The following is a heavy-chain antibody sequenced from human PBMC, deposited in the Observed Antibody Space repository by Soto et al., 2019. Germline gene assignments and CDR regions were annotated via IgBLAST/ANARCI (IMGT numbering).Heavy chain of an antibody. CDR1: GFTFDDYA. V-gene: IGHV3-9*01. J-gene: IGHJ6*02. Sequence: EVQLVESGGGLVQPGRSLRLSCAASGFTFDDYAMHWVRQAPGKGLEWVSGISWNSGSIGYADSVKGRFTISRDNAKNSLYLQMSSLGAEDTALYYCAKGDSSSFYYGMDVWGQGTTVTVSS. CDR3: AKGDSSSFYYGMDV. CDR2: ISWNSGSI. D-gene: IGHD6-13*01.